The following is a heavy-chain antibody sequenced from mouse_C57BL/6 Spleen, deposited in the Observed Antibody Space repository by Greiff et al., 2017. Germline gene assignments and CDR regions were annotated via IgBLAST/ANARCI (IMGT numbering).Heavy chain of an antibody. Sequence: VPLQPPGAELVKPGASVKMSCKASGYTFTSYWITWVKQRPGQGLEWIGDIYPGSGSTNYNEKFKSKATLTVDTSSSTAYMQLSSLTSEYSAVYYCARITPVAWDYWGQGTTLTVSS. J-gene: IGHJ2*01. CDR2: IYPGSGST. D-gene: IGHD1-1*01. CDR3: ARITPVAWDY. V-gene: IGHV1-55*01. CDR1: GYTFTSYW.